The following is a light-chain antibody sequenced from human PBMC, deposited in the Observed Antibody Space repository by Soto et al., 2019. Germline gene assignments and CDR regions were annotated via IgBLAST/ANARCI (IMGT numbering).Light chain of an antibody. CDR2: GAS. CDR3: QQGQNWPLT. Sequence: EIVMTQSPATLSLSPGERAALSCRASQSINSELAWYQQKPGQPPRLLIYGASTRATGVPARFTGSESGSEFTLTISGLESEDFAVYCCQQGQNWPLTFGPGTRLEI. CDR1: QSINSE. V-gene: IGKV3-15*01. J-gene: IGKJ2*01.